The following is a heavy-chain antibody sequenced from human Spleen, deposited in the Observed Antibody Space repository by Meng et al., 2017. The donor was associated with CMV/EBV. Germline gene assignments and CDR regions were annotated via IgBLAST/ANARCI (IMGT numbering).Heavy chain of an antibody. J-gene: IGHJ4*02. V-gene: IGHV3-7*01. CDR3: ARIGGEGEWRYMDFDY. CDR1: RFTFSNYW. D-gene: IGHD2-15*01. CDR2: INEDGSET. Sequence: GESLKISCVTSRFTFSNYWMTWVRQAPGKGLEWLANINEDGSETNYVDSVKGRFTISRDNSRNSLYLQMSSLRAEDTAVYYCARIGGEGEWRYMDFDYWGQGTLVTVSS.